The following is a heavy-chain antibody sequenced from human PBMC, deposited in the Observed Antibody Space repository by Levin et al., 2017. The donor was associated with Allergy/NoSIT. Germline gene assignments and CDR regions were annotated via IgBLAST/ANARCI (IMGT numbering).Heavy chain of an antibody. D-gene: IGHD1-1*01. J-gene: IGHJ4*02. Sequence: LSLTCAASGFTFSNYAMHWVRQAPGKGLVWVGVISDDGSSEFYIDSVKGRFTISRDNSKNRLYLQMDSLRAEDTALYYCVREIAEEGTWGQGTLVIVSS. CDR1: GFTFSNYA. CDR3: VREIAEEGT. V-gene: IGHV3-30-3*01. CDR2: ISDDGSSE.